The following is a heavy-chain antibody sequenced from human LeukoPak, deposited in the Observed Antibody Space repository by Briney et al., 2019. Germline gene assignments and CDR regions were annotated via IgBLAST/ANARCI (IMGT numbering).Heavy chain of an antibody. J-gene: IGHJ4*02. CDR3: APHCSSASCPDY. V-gene: IGHV3-21*01. CDR2: ITTGSNYI. Sequence: GGSLRLSCAASGFTFSSYGMSWVRQAPGKGLEWVSLITTGSNYIYYADSVKGRFTVSRDNAKKSLYLQMNSLRTEDTSVYYCAPHCSSASCPDYWGQGTLVTVSS. CDR1: GFTFSSYG. D-gene: IGHD2-2*01.